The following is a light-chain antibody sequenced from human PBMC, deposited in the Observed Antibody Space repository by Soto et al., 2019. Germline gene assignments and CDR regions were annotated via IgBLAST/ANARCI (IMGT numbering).Light chain of an antibody. CDR1: QSVSSN. V-gene: IGKV3-15*01. Sequence: EIVMTQSPATLSVSPGERATLSCRASQSVSSNLAWYQQKPGQAPRLLIYGASTRATGISARFSGSGSGTEFTLTISSLQSEDFAVYYCQQYNNWPLTFRGGTKVEIK. J-gene: IGKJ4*01. CDR3: QQYNNWPLT. CDR2: GAS.